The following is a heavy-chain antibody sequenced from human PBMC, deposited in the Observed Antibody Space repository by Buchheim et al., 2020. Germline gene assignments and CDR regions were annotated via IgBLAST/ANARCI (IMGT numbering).Heavy chain of an antibody. V-gene: IGHV4-30-4*07. Sequence: QVQLQESGPGLVKPSQTLSLTCAVSGGSISSGGYSWSWIRQPPGKGLEWIGYIYYSGSTYYNQSLKSRVTISVDTSKDQFSLKLSSVTAADTAVYYCARNIKTYYDFWSGPLYGMDVWGQGTT. CDR1: GGSISSGGYS. CDR3: ARNIKTYYDFWSGPLYGMDV. D-gene: IGHD3-3*01. CDR2: IYYSGST. J-gene: IGHJ6*02.